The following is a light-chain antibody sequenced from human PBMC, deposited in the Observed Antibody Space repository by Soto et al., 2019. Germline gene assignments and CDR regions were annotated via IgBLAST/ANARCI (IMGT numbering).Light chain of an antibody. Sequence: QSPSTLSASIGDRVTITCRASQSISSWLAWYQQKQGKAPKLLIYDASSLESGVPSRFSGSGSGTEFSLTISNLQPDDCATYYCQQTYTTPEITFAQGTRLAIK. CDR3: QQTYTTPEIT. CDR1: QSISSW. V-gene: IGKV1-5*01. CDR2: DAS. J-gene: IGKJ5*01.